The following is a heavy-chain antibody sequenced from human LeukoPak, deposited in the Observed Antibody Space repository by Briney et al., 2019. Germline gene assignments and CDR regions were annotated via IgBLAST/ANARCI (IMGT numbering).Heavy chain of an antibody. CDR3: ARHYSSSSSTNYYYYGMDV. J-gene: IGHJ6*02. Sequence: SETLSLTCTVSGGSISSYYWSWIRQPPGKXLEWIGYIXXXGSTNYNPSLKSRVTISVDTSKNQFSLKLSSVTAADTAVYYCARHYSSSSSTNYYYYGMDVWGQGTTVTVSS. CDR1: GGSISSYY. CDR2: IXXXGST. V-gene: IGHV4-59*08. D-gene: IGHD6-6*01.